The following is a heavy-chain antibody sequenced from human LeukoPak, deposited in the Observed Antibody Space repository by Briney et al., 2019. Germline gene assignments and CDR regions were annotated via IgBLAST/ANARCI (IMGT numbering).Heavy chain of an antibody. D-gene: IGHD2-2*01. J-gene: IGHJ4*02. CDR3: ARQVVWPAVIKPRFDY. Sequence: SETLSLTCAVYGGSFSGYYWSWIRQPPGKGLGWIGEINHSGSTNYNPSLKSRVTISVDTSKNQFSLKLSSVTAADTAVYYCARQVVWPAVIKPRFDYWGQGTLVTVSS. CDR1: GGSFSGYY. V-gene: IGHV4-34*01. CDR2: INHSGST.